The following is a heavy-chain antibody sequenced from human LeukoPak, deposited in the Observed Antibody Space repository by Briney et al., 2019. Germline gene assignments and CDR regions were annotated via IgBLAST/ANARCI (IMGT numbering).Heavy chain of an antibody. CDR1: EFTFSSYE. CDR3: ARDYDSSGYYGPYFDY. J-gene: IGHJ4*02. V-gene: IGHV3-48*03. CDR2: ISSSGSTI. Sequence: GGSLRLSCAASEFTFSSYEMNWVRQAPGKGLEWVSYISSSGSTIYYADSVKGRFTISRDNAKNSLYLQMNSLRAEDTAVYYCARDYDSSGYYGPYFDYWGQGTLVTVSS. D-gene: IGHD3-22*01.